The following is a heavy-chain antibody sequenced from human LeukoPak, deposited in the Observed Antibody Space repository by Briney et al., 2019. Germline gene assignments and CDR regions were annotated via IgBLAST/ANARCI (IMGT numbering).Heavy chain of an antibody. D-gene: IGHD6-13*01. CDR2: ISYDGNNK. J-gene: IGHJ4*02. CDR3: AKDRATADYYFDN. Sequence: GGSLRLSCAASGFTFSSYAMHWVRQAPGKGLEWVAVISYDGNNKYYADSVRGRFTISRDSSKNTLYLQINSLRAEDTAVYYCAKDRATADYYFDNWGQGTLVTVSS. CDR1: GFTFSSYA. V-gene: IGHV3-30*18.